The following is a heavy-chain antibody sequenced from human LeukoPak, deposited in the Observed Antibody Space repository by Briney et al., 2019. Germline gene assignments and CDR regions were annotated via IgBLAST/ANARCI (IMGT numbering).Heavy chain of an antibody. J-gene: IGHJ6*03. D-gene: IGHD3-10*01. V-gene: IGHV3-53*01. CDR3: ARDGAYGSGSYYLRYYYYMDV. CDR1: GFTVSSNY. CDR2: IYSGGGT. Sequence: GGSLRLSCAASGFTVSSNYMSWVRQAPGKGLEWVSVIYSGGGTYYADSVKGRFTISRDNSKNTLYLQMNSLRAEDTAVYYCARDGAYGSGSYYLRYYYYMDVWGKGTTVTVSS.